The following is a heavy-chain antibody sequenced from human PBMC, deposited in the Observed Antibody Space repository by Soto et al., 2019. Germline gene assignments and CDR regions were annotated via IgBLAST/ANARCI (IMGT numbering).Heavy chain of an antibody. CDR3: AKDGYYYDSSGDDA. J-gene: IGHJ5*02. V-gene: IGHV3-30*18. CDR1: GFTFSSYC. CDR2: ISYDGSNK. Sequence: PGGSLRLSCAASGFTFSSYCMHWVRQAPGKGLEWVAVISYDGSNKYYADSVKGRFTISRDNSKNTLYLQMNSLRAEDTAVYYCAKDGYYYDSSGDDAWGQGTLVTVSS. D-gene: IGHD3-22*01.